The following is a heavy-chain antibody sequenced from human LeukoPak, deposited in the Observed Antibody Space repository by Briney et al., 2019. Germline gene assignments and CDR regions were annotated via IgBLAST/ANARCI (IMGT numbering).Heavy chain of an antibody. CDR3: ARSGLGPGQYYFDY. J-gene: IGHJ4*02. D-gene: IGHD1-1*01. V-gene: IGHV5-51*01. Sequence: PGESLQISCQGSGSSFTSYWIGWVRQMPGKGLEWMGIIYPGDSDTTYSPSFQGQVTISADKSISTAYLQWSSLKHSDTAMCYCARSGLGPGQYYFDYWGQGTLVTVSS. CDR2: IYPGDSDT. CDR1: GSSFTSYW.